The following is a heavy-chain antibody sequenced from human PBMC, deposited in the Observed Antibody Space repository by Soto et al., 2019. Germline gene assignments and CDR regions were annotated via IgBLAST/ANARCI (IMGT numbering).Heavy chain of an antibody. Sequence: SETLSLTCTVSGDSIISSDFYWGWVRQPPGKGLEWIGSIFYLGSSYYNPSLKSRVTMSVDTSKNQFSLRLRSVTAADTALYFCARHSLALRKNNWFDPWGPGIMVTVSS. CDR2: IFYLGSS. V-gene: IGHV4-39*01. J-gene: IGHJ5*02. CDR1: GDSIISSDFY. CDR3: ARHSLALRKNNWFDP. D-gene: IGHD3-3*02.